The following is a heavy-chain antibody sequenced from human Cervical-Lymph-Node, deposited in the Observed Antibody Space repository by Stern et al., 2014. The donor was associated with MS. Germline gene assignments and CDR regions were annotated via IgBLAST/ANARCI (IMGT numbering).Heavy chain of an antibody. V-gene: IGHV1-69*09. D-gene: IGHD7-27*01. Sequence: QLVESGAEVKRPGSSVRVSCKASGDNFSRYTFAWVRQAPGQGLEWVGRITPISEIVDYAQKLQDRVTIIADKATNTVHMELSSLNFEDTAVYFCASGLGRGACFDWGQGTLVTVSS. CDR3: ASGLGRGACFD. J-gene: IGHJ1*01. CDR2: ITPISEIV. CDR1: GDNFSRYT.